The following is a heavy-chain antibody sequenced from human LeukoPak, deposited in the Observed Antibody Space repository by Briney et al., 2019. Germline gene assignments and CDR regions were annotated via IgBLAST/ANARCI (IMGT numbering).Heavy chain of an antibody. V-gene: IGHV3-64D*09. CDR3: VKDLRGNYTFDY. CDR1: GFTFSYYA. J-gene: IGHJ4*02. Sequence: GGSLRLSCSASGFTFSYYAMHWVRQAPGKGLEYVSGINDKGGTTHYGDSVKGRFTISRDDSKNTLYLQMSSLRGEDTALYYCVKDLRGNYTFDYWGQGTLVTVSS. CDR2: INDKGGTT. D-gene: IGHD5-24*01.